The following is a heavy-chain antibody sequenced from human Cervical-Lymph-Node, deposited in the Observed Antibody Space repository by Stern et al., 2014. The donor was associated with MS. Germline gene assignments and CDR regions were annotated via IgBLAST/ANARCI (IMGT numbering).Heavy chain of an antibody. V-gene: IGHV4-59*01. CDR3: ARGYSGYDRFDY. J-gene: IGHJ4*02. Sequence: VQLVESGPGLVKPSETLSLTCTVSGGSISSYYWSWIRQPPGKGLEWIGYIYYSGSTNYNPSLKSRVTISVDTSKNQFSLKLSSVTAADTAVYYCARGYSGYDRFDYWGQGTLVTVSS. D-gene: IGHD5-12*01. CDR1: GGSISSYY. CDR2: IYYSGST.